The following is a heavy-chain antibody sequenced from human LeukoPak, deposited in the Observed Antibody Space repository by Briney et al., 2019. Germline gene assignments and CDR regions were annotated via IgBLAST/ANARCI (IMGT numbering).Heavy chain of an antibody. CDR2: ISGSGGST. D-gene: IGHD1-26*01. V-gene: IGHV3-23*01. CDR3: ARESGSYRNDFDF. CDR1: GFTFSSYG. Sequence: GGTLRLSCAASGFTFSSYGMSWVRQAPGKGLEWVSAISGSGGSTYYADSVKGRFTISRDNAKNSLYLQMNSLRADDVAVYYCARESGSYRNDFDFWGQGTLVTVSS. J-gene: IGHJ4*02.